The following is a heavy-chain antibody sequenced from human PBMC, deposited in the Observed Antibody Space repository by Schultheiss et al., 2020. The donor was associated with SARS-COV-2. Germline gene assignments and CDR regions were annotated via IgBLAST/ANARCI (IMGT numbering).Heavy chain of an antibody. V-gene: IGHV3-30*03. Sequence: GGSLRLSCAASGFTFSKFGMHWVRQAPGKGLEWVAVISFEVSNKFYGESVKGRFTISRDNSKNSLYLQMNSLRAEDTAVYYCARDPDIVVVVAATPGWFDPWGQGTLVTVSS. CDR2: ISFEVSNK. D-gene: IGHD2-15*01. J-gene: IGHJ5*02. CDR1: GFTFSKFG. CDR3: ARDPDIVVVVAATPGWFDP.